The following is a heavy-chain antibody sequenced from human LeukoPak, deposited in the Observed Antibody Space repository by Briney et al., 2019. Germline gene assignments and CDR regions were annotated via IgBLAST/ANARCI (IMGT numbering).Heavy chain of an antibody. J-gene: IGHJ4*02. V-gene: IGHV3-53*04. CDR2: IYSGGST. Sequence: PGGSLRLSCAASGFTVSSNYMSWVRQAPGKGLEWVSVIYSGGSTYYADSVKGRFTISRHNSKNTLYLQMNSLRAEDTAVYYCARDLYDSSGGWNDYWAREPWSPSPQ. CDR1: GFTVSSNY. D-gene: IGHD3-22*01. CDR3: ARDLYDSSGGWNDY.